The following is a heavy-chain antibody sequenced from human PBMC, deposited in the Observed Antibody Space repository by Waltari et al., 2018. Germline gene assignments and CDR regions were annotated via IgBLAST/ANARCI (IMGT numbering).Heavy chain of an antibody. J-gene: IGHJ4*02. D-gene: IGHD2-15*01. CDR2: IKHSGST. CDR3: ARGPSRVVVAATPALDY. V-gene: IGHV4-34*01. CDR1: GGSFSGYY. Sequence: QVQLQQWGAGLLKPSETLSLTCAVYGGSFSGYYWSWIRQPPGKGLEWIGEIKHSGSTNYNPSLKSRVTISVDTSKNQFSLKLSSVTAADTAVYYCARGPSRVVVAATPALDYWGQGTLVTVSS.